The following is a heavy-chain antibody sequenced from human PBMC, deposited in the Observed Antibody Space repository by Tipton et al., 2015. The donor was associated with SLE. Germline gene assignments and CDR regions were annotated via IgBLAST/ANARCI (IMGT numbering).Heavy chain of an antibody. CDR2: SYHSGIS. CDR1: GGSISDYH. CDR3: ARGSVVADDF. V-gene: IGHV4-59*01. Sequence: TLSLTCTVSGGSISDYHWSWIRQPPGKGLEWIGYSYHSGISNYNPSLRSRVNISVDTSKNQLSLKLTSVTAADTAVYYCARGSVVADDFWGQGTLVTVSS. D-gene: IGHD2-15*01. J-gene: IGHJ4*02.